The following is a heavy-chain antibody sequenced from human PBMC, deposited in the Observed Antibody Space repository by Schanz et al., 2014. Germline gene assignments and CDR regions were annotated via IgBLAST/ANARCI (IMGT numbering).Heavy chain of an antibody. J-gene: IGHJ4*02. V-gene: IGHV1-69*09. Sequence: QVQLVQSGAEVKKPGVSVKVSCKASGGTFSSSTLTWVRQAPGQGLEWMGRIIPILDKTNYAQKCQGRVTVTRDTSTSTSYMELRSLTSDDTAVYYCARDVPINDYWGQGTPVTVSS. CDR3: ARDVPINDY. D-gene: IGHD2-2*01. CDR1: GGTFSSST. CDR2: IIPILDKT.